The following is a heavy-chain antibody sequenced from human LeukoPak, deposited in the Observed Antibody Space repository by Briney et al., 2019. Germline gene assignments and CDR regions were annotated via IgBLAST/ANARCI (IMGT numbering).Heavy chain of an antibody. V-gene: IGHV3-11*04. J-gene: IGHJ5*02. CDR3: ARSLRPASFDP. CDR1: GFIFSDYY. CDR2: IGSASKLI. Sequence: GGSLRLSCAASGFIFSDYYMNWIRQAPGKGLEWLAYIGSASKLIYYADSVRGRFTISRDNSNNSVFPQMNSLGTEDTAVYYCARSLRPASFDPWGQGTLVIVSS.